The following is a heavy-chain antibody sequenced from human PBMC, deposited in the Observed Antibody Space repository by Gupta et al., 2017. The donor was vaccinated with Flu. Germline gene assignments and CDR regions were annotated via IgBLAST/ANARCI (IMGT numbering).Heavy chain of an antibody. CDR1: SGSISSGSYY. V-gene: IGHV4-61*02. Sequence: QVQLQESGPGLVKPSQTLSLTCIVSSGSISSGSYYWGWVRQPAGRGLEWIGRIHTSGSTKYNPSLLGRVTMSVDTSKTHFSLKPSAVTAAEKAVYYCVMENIILVVAGNLFRGESGGFDRWGQGIPVTVSS. CDR3: VMENIILVVAGNLFRGESGGFDR. D-gene: IGHD2-15*01. J-gene: IGHJ5*02. CDR2: IHTSGST.